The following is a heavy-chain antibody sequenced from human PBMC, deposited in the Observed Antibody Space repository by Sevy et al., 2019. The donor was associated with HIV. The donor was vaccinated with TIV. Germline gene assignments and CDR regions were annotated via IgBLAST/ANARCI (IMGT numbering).Heavy chain of an antibody. CDR3: AKDIRSRLEYYGMDV. J-gene: IGHJ6*02. CDR2: FSWNGGRI. D-gene: IGHD6-25*01. CDR1: GFNLDDYA. V-gene: IGHV3-9*01. Sequence: SLKISCAASGFNLDDYAMHWVRPAPGQGLEWVSGFSWNGGRIGYAESVKGRFTISRDKAKNSLYLQMNSLRAEDTALYYCAKDIRSRLEYYGMDVWGQGTTVTVSS.